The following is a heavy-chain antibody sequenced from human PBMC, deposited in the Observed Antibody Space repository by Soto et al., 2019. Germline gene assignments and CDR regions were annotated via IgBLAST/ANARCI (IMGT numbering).Heavy chain of an antibody. D-gene: IGHD6-6*01. CDR2: IYPGDSDT. Sequence: PGESLKISCKGSGYSFTSYYIGWVRQMPGKGLEWMGIIYPGDSDTRYSPSFQGQVTISADKSIRTAYLQWSSLKASDSAVYYCARRSIAGRGVTYYYGMDVWGQGTTVTVSS. V-gene: IGHV5-51*01. J-gene: IGHJ6*02. CDR1: GYSFTSYY. CDR3: ARRSIAGRGVTYYYGMDV.